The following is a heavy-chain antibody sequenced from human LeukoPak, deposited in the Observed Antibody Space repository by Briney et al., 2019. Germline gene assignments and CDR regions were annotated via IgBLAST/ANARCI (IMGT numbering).Heavy chain of an antibody. CDR3: AKDLGYKTYYYDSSGYQPAFDY. Sequence: GGSLRVSCAASGFTFSSYAMSWVRQAPGKGLEWVSAISGSGGSTYYADSVKGRFTISRDNSKNTLYLQMNSLRAEDTAVYYCAKDLGYKTYYYDSSGYQPAFDYWGQGTLVTVSS. CDR1: GFTFSSYA. CDR2: ISGSGGST. D-gene: IGHD3-22*01. V-gene: IGHV3-23*01. J-gene: IGHJ4*02.